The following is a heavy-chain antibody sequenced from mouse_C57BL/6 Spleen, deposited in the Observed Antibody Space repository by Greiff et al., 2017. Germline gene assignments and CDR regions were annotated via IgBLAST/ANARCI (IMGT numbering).Heavy chain of an antibody. V-gene: IGHV1-82*01. CDR1: GYAFSSSW. CDR2: IYPGDGDT. J-gene: IGHJ4*01. CDR3: ARHDYDVGDAMDY. D-gene: IGHD2-4*01. Sequence: QVQLQQSGPELVKPGASVTISCKASGYAFSSSWMNWVKQRPGKGLEWIGRIYPGDGDTNYNGKFKGKATLAADTSSSTAYMQLSSLTSEDSAVYFCARHDYDVGDAMDYWGQGTSVTVAS.